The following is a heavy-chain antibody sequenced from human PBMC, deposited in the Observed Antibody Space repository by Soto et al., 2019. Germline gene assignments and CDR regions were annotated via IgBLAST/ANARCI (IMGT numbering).Heavy chain of an antibody. D-gene: IGHD2-15*01. CDR2: IYYSGST. Sequence: QVQLQESGPGLVKPSQTLSLTCTVSGGSISSGGYYWSWIRQHPGKGLEWIGYIYYSGSTYYNPSLQSRVTLPVARSKTPSALKLSSVTAADTAVYYCARGVMVVVAQHYFDYWGQGTLVTVSS. V-gene: IGHV4-31*03. CDR3: ARGVMVVVAQHYFDY. CDR1: GGSISSGGYY. J-gene: IGHJ4*02.